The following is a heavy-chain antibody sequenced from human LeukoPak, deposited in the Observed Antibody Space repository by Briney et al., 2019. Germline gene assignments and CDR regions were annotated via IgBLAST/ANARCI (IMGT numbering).Heavy chain of an antibody. CDR1: GFTFSSYA. D-gene: IGHD4-17*01. CDR3: AKGTDYGDYPDY. CDR2: ISGSGGST. J-gene: IGHJ4*02. V-gene: IGHV3-23*01. Sequence: GASLRLSCVASGFTFSSYAMSWVRQAPGKGLEWVSAISGSGGSTYYADSVKGRFTISRDNSKNTLYLQMNSLRAEDTAVYYCAKGTDYGDYPDYWGQGTLVTVSS.